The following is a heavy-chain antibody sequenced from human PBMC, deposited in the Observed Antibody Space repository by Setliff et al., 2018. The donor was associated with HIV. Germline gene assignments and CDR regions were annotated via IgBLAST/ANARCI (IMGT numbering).Heavy chain of an antibody. CDR3: ARDAGYSGSAWNY. V-gene: IGHV1-18*01. CDR1: GYTFIHFG. CDR2: ISTYNGTA. D-gene: IGHD5-12*01. J-gene: IGHJ4*02. Sequence: ASVKVSCKASGYTFIHFGISWARQAPGQGLEWMGWISTYNGTANYAQRFKGRVTFTADASTSTVYMELSSLRSEDTAMYYCARDAGYSGSAWNYWGQGTLVTVSS.